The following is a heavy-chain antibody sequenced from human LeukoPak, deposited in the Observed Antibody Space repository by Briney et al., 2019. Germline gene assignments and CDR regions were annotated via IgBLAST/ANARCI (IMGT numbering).Heavy chain of an antibody. V-gene: IGHV3-23*01. CDR3: AKERGNRALFDY. CDR2: ATCGGS. Sequence: QTGGSLRLSCAASGFTFNTYGLGWVRQAPGEGLVWVSSATCGGSYYADPVKGRFTMSRDPSKNMVYLQMSGLRAEDTAVYYCAKERGNRALFDYWGQGTLVTVSS. J-gene: IGHJ4*02. CDR1: GFTFNTYG.